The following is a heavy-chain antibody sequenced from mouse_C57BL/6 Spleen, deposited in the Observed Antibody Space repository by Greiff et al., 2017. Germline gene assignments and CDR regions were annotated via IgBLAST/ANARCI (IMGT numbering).Heavy chain of an antibody. D-gene: IGHD2-12*01. V-gene: IGHV1-56*01. Sequence: QVQLQQSGPELVRPGASVKISCKAPGYTFTSPWMQWVRQRPGQGLEWIGEIFPGSGSTYYNEKFKGKATLTADPSSSTAYMQLSSLTSEDSAVCVCATRPARGAMDYWGKGTSVTVSS. CDR1: GYTFTSPW. CDR3: ATRPARGAMDY. J-gene: IGHJ4*01. CDR2: IFPGSGST.